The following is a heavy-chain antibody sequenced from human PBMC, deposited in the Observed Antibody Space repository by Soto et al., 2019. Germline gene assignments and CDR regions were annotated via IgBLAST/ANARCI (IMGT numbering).Heavy chain of an antibody. CDR3: AREGYSGSWLQNYYYYGMDV. CDR2: IWYDGSNK. D-gene: IGHD6-13*01. V-gene: IGHV3-33*01. CDR1: GFTFSSYG. Sequence: QVQLVESGGGVVQPGRSLRLSCAASGFTFSSYGMHWVRQAPGKGLEWVAVIWYDGSNKYYADSVKGRFTISRDNSKNTMYLQMNSLRAEDTAVYYCAREGYSGSWLQNYYYYGMDVWGHGTTVTVSS. J-gene: IGHJ6*02.